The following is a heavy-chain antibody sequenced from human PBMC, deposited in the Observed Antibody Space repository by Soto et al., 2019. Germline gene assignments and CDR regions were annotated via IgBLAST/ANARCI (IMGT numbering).Heavy chain of an antibody. Sequence: QLQLQESGPGLVKPSETLSLTCTVSGGSISSSSYYWGWIRQPPGKGLEWIGSIYYSGSTYYNPSLKSRVTISVDTSKNQFSLKLSSVTAADTAVYYCARQRYGSGSYYRPIDYWGQRTLVTVSS. V-gene: IGHV4-39*01. D-gene: IGHD3-10*01. CDR3: ARQRYGSGSYYRPIDY. CDR2: IYYSGST. CDR1: GGSISSSSYY. J-gene: IGHJ4*02.